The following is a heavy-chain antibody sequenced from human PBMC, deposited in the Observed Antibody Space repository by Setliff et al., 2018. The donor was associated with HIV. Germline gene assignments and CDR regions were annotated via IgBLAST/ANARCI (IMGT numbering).Heavy chain of an antibody. Sequence: PSETLRLSCAASGFTFGDYYMTWIRQLPGKGLEWIGYIYYSGSTFYNPSLKSRVSISVDTAKNQFSLKLISMTAADTAVYYCARGSGKMVRGVTTGSYYYFMDVWGKGATVTVSS. V-gene: IGHV4-31*02. CDR1: GFTFGDYY. CDR2: IYYSGST. J-gene: IGHJ6*03. D-gene: IGHD3-10*01. CDR3: ARGSGKMVRGVTTGSYYYFMDV.